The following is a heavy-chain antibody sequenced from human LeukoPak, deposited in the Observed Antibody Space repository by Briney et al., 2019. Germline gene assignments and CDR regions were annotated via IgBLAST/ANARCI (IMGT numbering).Heavy chain of an antibody. Sequence: GESLRISCKGSGYSFTSYWISWVRQMPGKGLEWMGRIDPSDSYTNYSPSFQGHVNISADKSISTAYLQWSSLKASDPAMYYCAIGTTVTHFDYRGQGTLVTVSS. CDR2: IDPSDSYT. D-gene: IGHD4-17*01. CDR1: GYSFTSYW. V-gene: IGHV5-10-1*01. J-gene: IGHJ4*02. CDR3: AIGTTVTHFDY.